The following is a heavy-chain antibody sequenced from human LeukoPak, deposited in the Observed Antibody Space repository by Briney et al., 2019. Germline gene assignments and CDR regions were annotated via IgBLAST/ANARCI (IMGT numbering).Heavy chain of an antibody. CDR1: GFTFSSYD. CDR2: ISYDGSNK. D-gene: IGHD3-22*01. J-gene: IGHJ4*02. Sequence: RAGGSLRLSCAASGFTFSSYDMHWVRQAPGKGLEWVAVISYDGSNKYYADSVKGRFTISRDNSKNTLYLQMNSLRAEDTAVYYCASYYDYIGYTFDYWGRGTLVTVSS. V-gene: IGHV3-30*03. CDR3: ASYYDYIGYTFDY.